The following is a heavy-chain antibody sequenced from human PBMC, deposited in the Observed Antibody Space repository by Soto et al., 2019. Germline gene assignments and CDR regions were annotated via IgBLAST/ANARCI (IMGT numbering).Heavy chain of an antibody. CDR3: AMRVPASAAGTLGLFDY. J-gene: IGHJ4*02. CDR2: IYESGTT. V-gene: IGHV4-39*02. D-gene: IGHD6-13*01. Sequence: SETLSLTCTVSGGSISRSTYYWGWIRQPPGEGLEYVGSIYESGTTYYNPSLRSRATISVDTSKNYFSLKLSSVTAADTAVYYCAMRVPASAAGTLGLFDYWGQGTLVTVSS. CDR1: GGSISRSTYY.